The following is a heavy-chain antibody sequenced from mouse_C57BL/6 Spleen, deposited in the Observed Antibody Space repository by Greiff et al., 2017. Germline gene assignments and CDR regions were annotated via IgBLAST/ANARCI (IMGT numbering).Heavy chain of an antibody. D-gene: IGHD1-2*01. J-gene: IGHJ2*01. CDR2: IYPGDGDT. CDR3: AREGKRPFDY. CDR1: GYAFSSYW. Sequence: LQESGAELVKPGASVKISCKASGYAFSSYWINWVKQRPGKGLEWIGQIYPGDGDTNYNGKFKGKATLTADKSSSTAYIQLSSLTSEDSAVYFCAREGKRPFDYWGQGTTLTVSS. V-gene: IGHV1-80*01.